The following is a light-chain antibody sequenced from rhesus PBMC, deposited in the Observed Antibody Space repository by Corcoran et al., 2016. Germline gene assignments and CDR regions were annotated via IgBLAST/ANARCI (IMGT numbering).Light chain of an antibody. V-gene: IGKV3S9*01. CDR2: GAS. J-gene: IGKJ2*01. Sequence: EIVMTQSPATLSLSPGERATLSCRASQSVSSYVAWYQQKPEKAPRLLIYGASNRATGIPDRFSGSGSGTYFTLIISSLEPEDVGVYYCQQYNNWNSFGQGTKVEIK. CDR3: QQYNNWNS. CDR1: QSVSSY.